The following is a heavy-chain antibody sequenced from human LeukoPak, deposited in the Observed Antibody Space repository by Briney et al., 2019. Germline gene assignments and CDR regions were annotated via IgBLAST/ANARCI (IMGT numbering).Heavy chain of an antibody. V-gene: IGHV7-4-1*02. D-gene: IGHD6-19*01. CDR3: ARVVAVETSPDFDY. J-gene: IGHJ4*02. CDR2: INTNTGNP. CDR1: GYTFTSYA. Sequence: ASVKVSCKASGYTFTSYAMNWVRQAPGQGLEWMGWINTNTGNPTYAQGFTGRFVFSLDTSVSTAYLQISSLMAEDTAVYYCARVVAVETSPDFDYWGQGTLVTVSS.